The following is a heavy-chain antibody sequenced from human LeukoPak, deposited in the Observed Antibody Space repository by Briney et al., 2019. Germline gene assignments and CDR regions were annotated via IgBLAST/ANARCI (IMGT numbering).Heavy chain of an antibody. V-gene: IGHV1-2*02. CDR2: INPNSGGT. CDR3: ARVPPGTTGVGYFDY. Sequence: GASVKVSCKASGYTFTGYYMHWVRQAPGQGLEWMGWINPNSGGTNYAQKFQGRVTMTRDTSISTAYMELSRLRSDDTAVYYCARVPPGTTGVGYFDYWGQGTLVTVSS. J-gene: IGHJ4*02. CDR1: GYTFTGYY. D-gene: IGHD1-7*01.